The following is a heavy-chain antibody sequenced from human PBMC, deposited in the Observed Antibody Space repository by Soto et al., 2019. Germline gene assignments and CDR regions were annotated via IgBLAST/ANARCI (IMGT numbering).Heavy chain of an antibody. CDR1: GGSISSSNW. J-gene: IGHJ4*02. Sequence: QVQLQESGPGLVKPSGTLSLTCAVSGGSISSSNWWSWVRQPPGKGLEWLGEIYHSGRTNYNPSLKSRFTRSVDKSKNQFSLKLSSVTAADTAVYYCARTLLTTQHTYYFDYWGQGTLVTVSS. V-gene: IGHV4-4*02. CDR3: ARTLLTTQHTYYFDY. CDR2: IYHSGRT. D-gene: IGHD4-17*01.